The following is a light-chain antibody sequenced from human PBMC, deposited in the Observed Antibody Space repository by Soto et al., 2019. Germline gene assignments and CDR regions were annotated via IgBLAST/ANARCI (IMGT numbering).Light chain of an antibody. J-gene: IGLJ1*01. CDR2: EVN. Sequence: QSVLTQPPSASGSPGQSVAISCTGTSSDVGGYNYVSWYQQHPGKAPKLMIYEVNKRPSGVPDRFSGSKSGNTASLTVSGLQAEDEADYYCSSYAGSLNVFGAGTKV. CDR1: SSDVGGYNY. CDR3: SSYAGSLNV. V-gene: IGLV2-8*01.